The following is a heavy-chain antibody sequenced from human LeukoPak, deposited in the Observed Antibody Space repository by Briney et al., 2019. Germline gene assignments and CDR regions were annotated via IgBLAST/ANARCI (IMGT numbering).Heavy chain of an antibody. CDR2: ISGSGGST. CDR3: AKDPYSGSYSHWFDP. Sequence: GGSLRLSCAAAGFTFSSYAMSWVRQAPGEWLEWVSAISGSGGSTYYADSVKGRFTNSRDNSENTLYLQMNSLRAEDTAVYYCAKDPYSGSYSHWFDPWGQGTLVTVSS. V-gene: IGHV3-23*01. D-gene: IGHD1-26*01. CDR1: GFTFSSYA. J-gene: IGHJ5*02.